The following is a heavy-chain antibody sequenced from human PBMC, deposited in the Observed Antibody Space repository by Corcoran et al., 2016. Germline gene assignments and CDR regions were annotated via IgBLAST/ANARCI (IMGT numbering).Heavy chain of an antibody. V-gene: IGHV5-10-1*03. CDR1: GYSFTSYW. D-gene: IGHD6-19*01. J-gene: IGHJ5*02. Sequence: EAQLVQSGAEVKKPGESLRISCKGSGYSFTSYWISWVRQMPGQGLEWMGRIDPSDSYTNYSPSFQGHVTISADKSISTAYLQWSSLKASDTAMYYCARQEQQWLPSTASFHPWGQGTLVTVSS. CDR2: IDPSDSYT. CDR3: ARQEQQWLPSTASFHP.